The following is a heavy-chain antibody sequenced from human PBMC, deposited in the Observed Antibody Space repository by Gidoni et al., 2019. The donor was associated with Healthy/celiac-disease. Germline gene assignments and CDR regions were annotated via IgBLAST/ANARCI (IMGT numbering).Heavy chain of an antibody. J-gene: IGHJ4*02. CDR3: ARGVHAAGTIPSSTPYYFDY. CDR2: IGTSGDT. Sequence: EVQLVESGGGLVQPGGSLRLSCAASGFTFSSYAMHWVRQATGKGLEWVSAIGTSGDTYYPGSVKGRFTISRENAKNSLYLQMNSLRAGDTAVYYCARGVHAAGTIPSSTPYYFDYWGQGTLVTVSS. V-gene: IGHV3-13*04. D-gene: IGHD3-10*01. CDR1: GFTFSSYA.